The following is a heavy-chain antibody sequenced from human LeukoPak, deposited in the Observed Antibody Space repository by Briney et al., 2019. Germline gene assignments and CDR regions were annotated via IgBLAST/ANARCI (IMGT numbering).Heavy chain of an antibody. D-gene: IGHD3-3*01. CDR2: IYTSGST. Sequence: SETLSLTCTVSGGSISSGSYYWSWIRQPAGKGLEWIGRIYTSGSTNYNPSLKSRVTMSVDTSKNQFSLKLSSVTAADTAVYYCARDLKGPYDFWSGYYFYYYMDVWGKGTTVTVSS. CDR3: ARDLKGPYDFWSGYYFYYYMDV. CDR1: GGSISSGSYY. J-gene: IGHJ6*03. V-gene: IGHV4-61*02.